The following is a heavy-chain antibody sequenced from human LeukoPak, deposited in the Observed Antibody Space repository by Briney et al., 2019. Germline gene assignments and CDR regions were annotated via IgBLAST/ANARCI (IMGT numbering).Heavy chain of an antibody. Sequence: SETLSLTCAVYGGSFSGYYWSWIRQPPGKGLEWIGSIYYSGSTYYNPSLKSRVTISVDTSKNQFSLKLSSVTAADTAVYYCARVGLGGAIAVAWYWGQGTLVTVSS. D-gene: IGHD6-19*01. V-gene: IGHV4-34*01. CDR2: IYYSGST. CDR3: ARVGLGGAIAVAWY. J-gene: IGHJ4*02. CDR1: GGSFSGYY.